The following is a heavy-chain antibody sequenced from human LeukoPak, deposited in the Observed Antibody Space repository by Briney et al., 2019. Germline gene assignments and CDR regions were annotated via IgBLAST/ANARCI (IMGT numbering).Heavy chain of an antibody. D-gene: IGHD3-16*01. Sequence: PSQALSLTCTVSGGSISSGGYYWSWIRQHPGKGLEWIGYIYYSGSTYYNPSLKSRVTISVDTSKNQFSLKLSSVTAADTAVYYCARERPRKTGGFDYWGQGTLVTVSS. CDR2: IYYSGST. J-gene: IGHJ4*02. CDR3: ARERPRKTGGFDY. V-gene: IGHV4-31*03. CDR1: GGSISSGGYY.